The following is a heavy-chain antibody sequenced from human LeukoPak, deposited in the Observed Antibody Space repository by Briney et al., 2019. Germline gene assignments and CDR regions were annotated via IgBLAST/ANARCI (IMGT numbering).Heavy chain of an antibody. D-gene: IGHD2-2*01. CDR3: ARGHVVVPAAPDY. Sequence: GGSLRLSCAASGFTFSSYAMSWVRQAPGKGLXXXAVISYDGSNXYYXXXXXGRXXISXDNSKNTLYLQMNSLRAEDTAVYYCARGHVVVPAAPDYWGQGTLVTVSS. J-gene: IGHJ4*02. CDR2: ISYDGSNX. V-gene: IGHV3-30-3*01. CDR1: GFTFSSYA.